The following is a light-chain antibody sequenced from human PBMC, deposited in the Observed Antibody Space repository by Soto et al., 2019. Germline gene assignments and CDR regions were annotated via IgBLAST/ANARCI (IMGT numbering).Light chain of an antibody. Sequence: DIVLTQSPGTLSFSPGERATLSCRASQSVSSSYLAWFQHKPGQAPRLLIYGASSRATGIPDRFSGSGSGTDFTLTINRLEPEDFAVYYCQQSGTSPGTFGQGTKVDIK. V-gene: IGKV3-20*01. CDR2: GAS. CDR1: QSVSSSY. CDR3: QQSGTSPGT. J-gene: IGKJ2*01.